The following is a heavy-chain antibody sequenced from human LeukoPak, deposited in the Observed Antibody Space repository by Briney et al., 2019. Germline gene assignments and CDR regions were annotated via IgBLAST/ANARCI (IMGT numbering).Heavy chain of an antibody. CDR2: INHSGST. CDR1: GGSFSGYY. Sequence: PSETLSLTCAVYGGSFSGYYWSWIRQPPGKGLEWIGEINHSGSTNYNPSLKSRVTISVDTSKNQFSLKLSSVTAADTAVYYCARGNRYDYVWGSYRYSISGAEYFQHWGQGTLVTVSS. CDR3: ARGNRYDYVWGSYRYSISGAEYFQH. J-gene: IGHJ1*01. V-gene: IGHV4-34*01. D-gene: IGHD3-16*02.